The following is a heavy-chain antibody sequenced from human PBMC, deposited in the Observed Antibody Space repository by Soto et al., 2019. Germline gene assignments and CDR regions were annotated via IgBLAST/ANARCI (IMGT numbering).Heavy chain of an antibody. Sequence: ASVKVSCKASGYTFTSYGISWVRQAPGQGLEWMGWISAYNGNTNYAQKLQGRVTMTTDTSTSTAYMELRSLRSDDTAVYYCARDLGCSITSCKYNWFDPWGQGTLVTVSS. J-gene: IGHJ5*02. CDR3: ARDLGCSITSCKYNWFDP. V-gene: IGHV1-18*01. CDR1: GYTFTSYG. D-gene: IGHD2-2*01. CDR2: ISAYNGNT.